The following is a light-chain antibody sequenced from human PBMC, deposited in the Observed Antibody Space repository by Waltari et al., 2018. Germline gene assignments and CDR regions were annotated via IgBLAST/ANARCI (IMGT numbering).Light chain of an antibody. J-gene: IGKJ1*01. CDR1: QSVNNK. Sequence: EIVLTQSPASLSLSPGERATLSCRASQSVNNKLAWYQQKPGQAPSLLIYGVSSRATGIPDRFSGSGSGADFTLTISSLEPEDFAVYYCQQYYDYWTFGQGTKVEI. V-gene: IGKV3-15*01. CDR3: QQYYDYWT. CDR2: GVS.